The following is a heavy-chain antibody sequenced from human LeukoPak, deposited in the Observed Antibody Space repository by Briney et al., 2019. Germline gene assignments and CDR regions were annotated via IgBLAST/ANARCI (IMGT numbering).Heavy chain of an antibody. Sequence: GGSLRLSCAASGFTFSSYAMTWVRQAPGKGLEWVSAITGSGDSAYYSDSVKGRFTISRDQSKSTVYLQMTSLRAEDTAVYYCARVPWGYWGQGTLVTVSS. J-gene: IGHJ4*02. CDR1: GFTFSSYA. CDR2: ITGSGDSA. V-gene: IGHV3-23*01. CDR3: ARVPWGY. D-gene: IGHD3-16*01.